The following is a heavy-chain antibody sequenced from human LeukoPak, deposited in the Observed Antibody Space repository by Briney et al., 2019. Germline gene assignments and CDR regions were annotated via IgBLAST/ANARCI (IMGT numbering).Heavy chain of an antibody. CDR1: GGSISSSSYY. CDR3: ARDDYYDSRRD. J-gene: IGHJ4*02. D-gene: IGHD3-22*01. CDR2: IYYSGST. V-gene: IGHV4-39*02. Sequence: SETLSLTCTVSGGSISSSSYYWGWIRQPPGKGLEWIGSIYYSGSTYYNPSLKSRVTISVDTSKNQFSLKLSSVTAADTAVYYCARDDYYDSRRDWGQGTLVTVSS.